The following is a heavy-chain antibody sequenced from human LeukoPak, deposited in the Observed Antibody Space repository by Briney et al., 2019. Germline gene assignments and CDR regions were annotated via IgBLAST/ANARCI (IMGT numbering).Heavy chain of an antibody. CDR2: FFYSGST. J-gene: IGHJ3*02. CDR1: DGSISPYY. Sequence: SETLSLTCTVSDGSISPYYWSWIRQPPGKGLEWIGYFFYSGSTNYNPSLKSRVIISIDTSKNQFSLNLSSVAVADTAFYYCARRAVAGTGAFNIWGQGTMVTVSS. CDR3: ARRAVAGTGAFNI. D-gene: IGHD6-19*01. V-gene: IGHV4-59*08.